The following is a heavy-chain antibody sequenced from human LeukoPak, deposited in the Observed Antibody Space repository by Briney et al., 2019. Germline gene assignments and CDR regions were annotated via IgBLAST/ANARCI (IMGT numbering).Heavy chain of an antibody. V-gene: IGHV3-30*02. D-gene: IGHD3-3*01. CDR2: IRYDGSNK. CDR1: GFTFSSYG. J-gene: IGHJ3*02. Sequence: GGSLRLSCAASGFTFSSYGMHWVRQAPGKGLEWVAFIRYDGSNKYYADSVKGRFTISRDNSKNTLLLQMNSLRIEDSAVYYCAKDEIFGGAFDIWGQGTMVTVSS. CDR3: AKDEIFGGAFDI.